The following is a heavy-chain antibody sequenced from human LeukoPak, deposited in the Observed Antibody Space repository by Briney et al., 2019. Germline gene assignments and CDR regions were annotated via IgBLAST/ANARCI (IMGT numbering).Heavy chain of an antibody. J-gene: IGHJ4*02. CDR1: GGTFSSYA. CDR3: ARAPHLGYCSGGSCYFDYFDY. D-gene: IGHD2-15*01. CDR2: IIPIFGTA. Sequence: ASVKVSCKASGGTFSSYAISWVRQAPGQGLEWMGGIIPIFGTANYAQNFQGRVTITTDESTSTAYMELSSLRSEDTAVYYCARAPHLGYCSGGSCYFDYFDYWGQGTLVTVSS. V-gene: IGHV1-69*05.